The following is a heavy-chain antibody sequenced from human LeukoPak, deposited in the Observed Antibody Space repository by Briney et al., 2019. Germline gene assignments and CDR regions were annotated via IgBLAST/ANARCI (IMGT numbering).Heavy chain of an antibody. CDR1: GFTFSSYA. CDR3: AKDARIVMKVVVRGARPYYFDY. Sequence: QSGGSLRLSCAASGFTFSSYAMSWVRQAPGKGLEWVSSISGSGGSTYYADSMKGRFTISRDNSKNTLYLQMNSLRAEDTAVYYCAKDARIVMKVVVRGARPYYFDYWGQGTLVTVSS. V-gene: IGHV3-23*01. D-gene: IGHD3-22*01. CDR2: ISGSGGST. J-gene: IGHJ4*02.